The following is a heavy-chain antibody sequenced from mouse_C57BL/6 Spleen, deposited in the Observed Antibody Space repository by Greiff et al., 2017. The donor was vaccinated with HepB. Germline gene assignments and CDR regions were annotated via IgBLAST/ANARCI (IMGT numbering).Heavy chain of an antibody. V-gene: IGHV1-64*01. D-gene: IGHD1-1*01. CDR3: AIITTVVGRFAY. CDR2: IHPNSGST. J-gene: IGHJ3*01. Sequence: VQLQQPGAELVKPGASVKLSCKASGYTFTSYWMHWVKQRPGQGLEWIGMIHPNSGSTNYNEKFKSKATLTVDKSSSTAYMQLSSLTSEDSAVYYCAIITTVVGRFAYWGQGTLVTVSA. CDR1: GYTFTSYW.